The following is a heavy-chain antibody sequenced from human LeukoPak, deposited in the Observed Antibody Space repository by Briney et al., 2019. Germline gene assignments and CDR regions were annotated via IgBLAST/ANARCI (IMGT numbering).Heavy chain of an antibody. CDR1: GFSFSDTY. CDR3: TTESGGSLPY. D-gene: IGHD1-26*01. Sequence: GGSLRLSCAASGFSFSDTYINWVRQIPGTGLEWVGLIKNKVDRGEIEYAAPVKDRFTISRDDSKNTVYLQMSSLKTEDTAVYYCTTESGGSLPYWGQGTLVTVSS. J-gene: IGHJ4*02. CDR2: IKNKVDRGEI. V-gene: IGHV3-15*07.